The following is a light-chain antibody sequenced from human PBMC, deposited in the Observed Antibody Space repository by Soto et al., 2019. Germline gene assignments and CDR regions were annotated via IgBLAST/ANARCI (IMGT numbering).Light chain of an antibody. Sequence: EIVLTQSPGTLSLSPGERATLSCRASQSVSSKLAWFQQRPGQAPSLLIYGVSTRATGVPVRFSGSGSGTDFTLTINSLAPEDFAIYYCHQRQSWPRTFGQGTKVDTK. CDR1: QSVSSK. V-gene: IGKV3-11*01. J-gene: IGKJ1*01. CDR3: HQRQSWPRT. CDR2: GVS.